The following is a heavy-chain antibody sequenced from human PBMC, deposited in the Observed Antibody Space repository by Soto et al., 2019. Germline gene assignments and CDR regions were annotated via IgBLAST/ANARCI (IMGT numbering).Heavy chain of an antibody. CDR2: ISAYNGNT. D-gene: IGHD2-21*02. CDR1: GYTFSSYG. J-gene: IGHJ6*02. Sequence: QVQLVQSGAEVKKPGASVKVSCKASGYTFSSYGISWVRQAPGQGLEWMGWISAYNGNTNYAQKHQGRVTMTTDTSTSTAYMELWSLSSDDAAVYYCASSYCGGDCSVLYYYDGRDVWSQGTTVTVSS. CDR3: ASSYCGGDCSVLYYYDGRDV. V-gene: IGHV1-18*01.